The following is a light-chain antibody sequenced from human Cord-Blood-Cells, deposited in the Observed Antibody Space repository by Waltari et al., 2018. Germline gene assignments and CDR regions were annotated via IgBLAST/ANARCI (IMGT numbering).Light chain of an antibody. CDR2: EVS. V-gene: IGLV2-14*01. J-gene: IGLJ1*01. Sequence: QSALTQPASVSGSPGQSLTISCTGTSSDVGRYNHVPWYQQHPAKAPKLMIYEVSTRPSGVSNRVSGSKSGNTASLTISGLQAEDEADYYCSSYTSSSTYVFGTGTKVTVL. CDR3: SSYTSSSTYV. CDR1: SSDVGRYNH.